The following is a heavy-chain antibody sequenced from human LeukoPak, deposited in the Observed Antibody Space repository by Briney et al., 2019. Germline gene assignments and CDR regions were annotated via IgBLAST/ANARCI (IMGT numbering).Heavy chain of an antibody. J-gene: IGHJ4*02. D-gene: IGHD1-26*01. CDR1: GFTFSSYE. V-gene: IGHV3-48*03. Sequence: GGSLRLSCAASGFTFSSYEMNWVRQAPGKGLEWVSYISSSGSTIYYADSVKGRFTISRDNAKNSLYLQMNSLRAEDTAVYYCAKAMGATLFDYWGQGTLVTVSS. CDR3: AKAMGATLFDY. CDR2: ISSSGSTI.